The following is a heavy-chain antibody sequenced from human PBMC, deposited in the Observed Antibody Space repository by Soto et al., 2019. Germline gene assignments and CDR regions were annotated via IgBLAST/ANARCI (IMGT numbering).Heavy chain of an antibody. J-gene: IGHJ4*02. CDR2: IISSRSYI. V-gene: IGHV3-21*01. D-gene: IGHD5-18*01. CDR3: ARGWETAILDY. CDR1: GFTFSSYS. Sequence: EVQLVESGGGLVKPGGSLRLSCAASGFTFSSYSMNWVRQAPGMGLEWVASIISSRSYIYYADSVKGRFTISRHNPKNSVYLQMDSLRAEDTAVYYCARGWETAILDYWGQGTLVTVSS.